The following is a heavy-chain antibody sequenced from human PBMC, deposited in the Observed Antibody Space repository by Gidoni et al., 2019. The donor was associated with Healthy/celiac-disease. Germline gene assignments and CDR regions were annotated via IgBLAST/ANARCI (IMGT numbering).Heavy chain of an antibody. J-gene: IGHJ2*01. D-gene: IGHD3-10*01. V-gene: IGHV3-23*01. CDR1: GSTFSSYA. CDR2: ISGSGGST. CDR3: AKESPNYGSTVGFDL. Sequence: EVQLLESGGGLVQPGGFLRPSCAASGSTFSSYAMSWVRQAPWKGLEWVSAISGSGGSTYYADSVKGRYTISRDNSKNTLYLQMNSLRAEDTAVYYCAKESPNYGSTVGFDLWGRGTLVTVSS.